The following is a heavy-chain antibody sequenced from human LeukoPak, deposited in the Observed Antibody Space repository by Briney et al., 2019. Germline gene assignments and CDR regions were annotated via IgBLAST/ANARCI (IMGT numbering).Heavy chain of an antibody. J-gene: IGHJ4*02. V-gene: IGHV4-30-2*01. Sequence: SSETLSLTCAVSGGPISSGGYSWSWIRQPPGKGLEWIGYIYHSGSTYYNPSLKSRVTISVDRSKNQFSLKLSSVTAADTAVYYCARRRGDLLDYWGQGTLVTVSS. CDR1: GGPISSGGYS. D-gene: IGHD7-27*01. CDR3: ARRRGDLLDY. CDR2: IYHSGST.